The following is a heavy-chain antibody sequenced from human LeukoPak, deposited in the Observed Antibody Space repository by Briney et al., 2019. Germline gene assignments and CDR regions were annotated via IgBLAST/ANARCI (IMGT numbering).Heavy chain of an antibody. CDR1: GFTFSDHY. CDR2: TRNKANSYTT. J-gene: IGHJ4*02. D-gene: IGHD6-19*01. V-gene: IGHV3-72*01. Sequence: GSLRLSCAVSGFTFSDHYMDWVRQAPGKGLEWVGRTRNKANSYTTEYAASVKGRFTISRDDSKDSLYLQMNSLKTEDTAVYYCAGISYSSGWYPYYWGQGTLVTVSS. CDR3: AGISYSSGWYPYY.